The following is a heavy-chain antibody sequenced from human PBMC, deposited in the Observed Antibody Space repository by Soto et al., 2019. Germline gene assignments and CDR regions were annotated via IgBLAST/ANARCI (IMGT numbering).Heavy chain of an antibody. CDR3: ARCAGDCSSYYFDY. J-gene: IGHJ4*02. CDR1: GFAFGRYG. D-gene: IGHD2-21*01. CDR2: ISYNGGAT. V-gene: IGHV3-64*01. Sequence: VQLVESGGGLVQSGGSLRLSCAASGFAFGRYGMHWVRQAPGKGLEYVAAISYNGGATFHANSVKDRFTVSRDNSKSTLYLQMGSLRTDDMAVYYCARCAGDCSSYYFDYWGQGALVTVSS.